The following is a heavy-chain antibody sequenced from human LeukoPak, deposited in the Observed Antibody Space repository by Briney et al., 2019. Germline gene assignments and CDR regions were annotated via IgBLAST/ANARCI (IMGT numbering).Heavy chain of an antibody. Sequence: QPGRSLRLSCAASGFTFSSYAMHWVRQAPGKGLEWVAVISYDGSNKYYADSVKGRFTISRDNAKNSLYLQMNSLRAEDTAVYYCARELRPGIVVVPAAIGILYYGMDVWGQGTTVTVSS. D-gene: IGHD2-2*01. CDR2: ISYDGSNK. CDR3: ARELRPGIVVVPAAIGILYYGMDV. J-gene: IGHJ6*02. CDR1: GFTFSSYA. V-gene: IGHV3-30*04.